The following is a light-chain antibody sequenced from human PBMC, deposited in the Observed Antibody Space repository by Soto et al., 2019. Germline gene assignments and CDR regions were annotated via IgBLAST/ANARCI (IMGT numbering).Light chain of an antibody. CDR3: QQYGSSPLT. CDR2: DAS. V-gene: IGKV3-20*01. CDR1: QSVSSK. J-gene: IGKJ4*01. Sequence: EIAMTQSPATLSVSPGERATLSCRASQSVSSKLAWYQQKPGQAPRLLIYDASSRATGIPDRFSGSASGTDFTLTISRLEPEDFAVYYCQQYGSSPLTFGGGTKVDIK.